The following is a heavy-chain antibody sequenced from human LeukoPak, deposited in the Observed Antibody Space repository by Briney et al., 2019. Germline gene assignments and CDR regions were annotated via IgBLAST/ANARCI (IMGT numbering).Heavy chain of an antibody. V-gene: IGHV1-69*04. CDR1: GGTFSSYA. CDR3: ARIDDIAALEGY. J-gene: IGHJ4*02. D-gene: IGHD6-6*01. Sequence: GSSVKVSCKASGGTFSSYAISWVRQAPGQGLEWMGRIIPILGIANYAQKFQGRVTITADKSTSTAYMELSSLRSEDTAVYYCARIDDIAALEGYWGQGTLVTVSS. CDR2: IIPILGIA.